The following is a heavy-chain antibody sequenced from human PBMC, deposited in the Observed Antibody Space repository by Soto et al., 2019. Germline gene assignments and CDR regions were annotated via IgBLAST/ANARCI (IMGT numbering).Heavy chain of an antibody. CDR1: GYTFLSCG. Sequence: GASVKVSCKASGYTFLSCGISWVRQAPGQGLEWMGWISAYSGNTDYAQRLQDRVTLTTDTSTSTAYMELRSLRSDDTAVYYCARNPSGSSFDYWGQGTLVTVSS. J-gene: IGHJ4*02. D-gene: IGHD1-26*01. V-gene: IGHV1-18*01. CDR2: ISAYSGNT. CDR3: ARNPSGSSFDY.